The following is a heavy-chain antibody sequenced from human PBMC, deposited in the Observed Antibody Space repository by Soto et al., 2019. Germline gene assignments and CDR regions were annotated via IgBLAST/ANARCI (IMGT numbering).Heavy chain of an antibody. J-gene: IGHJ3*02. CDR2: IWYDGSNK. CDR1: GFTFSSYG. CDR3: ARDRIAAAGDDAFDI. V-gene: IGHV3-33*01. D-gene: IGHD6-13*01. Sequence: GGSLRLSCAASGFTFSSYGMHWVRQAPGKGLEWVAVIWYDGSNKYYADSVKGRFTISRDNSKNTLYLQMNRLRAEDTAVYYCARDRIAAAGDDAFDIWGQGTMVTVSS.